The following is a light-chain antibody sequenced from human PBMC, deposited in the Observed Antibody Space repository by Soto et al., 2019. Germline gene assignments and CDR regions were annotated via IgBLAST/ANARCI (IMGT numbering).Light chain of an antibody. CDR2: GAS. V-gene: IGKV3-15*01. J-gene: IGKJ1*01. CDR1: QSISSD. CDR3: QQYNSYRWT. Sequence: IVLTQCPATLSVSPGESPTRSCRSSQSISSDLAWYQQTPGHAPRLLIYGASTRATGIPVRFSGSASGTEFTLTINSLHPDDFATYYCQQYNSYRWTFGQGTKVDIK.